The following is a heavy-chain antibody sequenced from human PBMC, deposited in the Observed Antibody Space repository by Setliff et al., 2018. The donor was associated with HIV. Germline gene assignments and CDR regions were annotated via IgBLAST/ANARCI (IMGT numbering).Heavy chain of an antibody. Sequence: GGSLRLSCTDSGFSSNNYWMSWVRQAPGKGLEWAAHINQDGNVKYYVDSVKGRFTISRDNAKNSVYLQMNSLRAEDTAVYYCATDRGTYWGQGTLVTVSS. J-gene: IGHJ4*02. D-gene: IGHD1-7*01. CDR3: ATDRGTY. CDR1: GFSSNNYW. CDR2: INQDGNVK. V-gene: IGHV3-7*03.